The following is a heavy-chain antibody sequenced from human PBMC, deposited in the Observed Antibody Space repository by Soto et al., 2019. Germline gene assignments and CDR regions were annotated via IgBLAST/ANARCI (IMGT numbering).Heavy chain of an antibody. CDR1: GFTFSSYG. Sequence: GGSLRLSCAASGFTFSSYGMHWVRQAPGKGLEWVAVIWYDGSNKYYADSVKGRFTISRDNSKNTLYLQMNSLRAEDTAVYYCARDSNYYDSSGYLDYWGQGTLVTVSS. CDR3: ARDSNYYDSSGYLDY. V-gene: IGHV3-33*01. CDR2: IWYDGSNK. D-gene: IGHD3-22*01. J-gene: IGHJ4*02.